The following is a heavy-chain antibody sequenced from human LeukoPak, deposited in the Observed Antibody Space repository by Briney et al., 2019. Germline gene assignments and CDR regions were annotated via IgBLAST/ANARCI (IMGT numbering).Heavy chain of an antibody. Sequence: SETLSLTCTVSGYSISSGYYWGWIRQPPGKGLEWIGSIYHSGSTYYNPSLKSLVTISVDTSKNQFSLKLSSVTAADTAVYYCPRDNSFSYYYDSSGYYPGEYSFDYWGQGTLVTVSS. CDR2: IYHSGST. V-gene: IGHV4-38-2*02. J-gene: IGHJ4*02. D-gene: IGHD3-22*01. CDR3: PRDNSFSYYYDSSGYYPGEYSFDY. CDR1: GYSISSGYY.